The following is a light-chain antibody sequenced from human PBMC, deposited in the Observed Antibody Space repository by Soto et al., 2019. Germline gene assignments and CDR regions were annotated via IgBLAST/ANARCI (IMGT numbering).Light chain of an antibody. CDR3: QQYNNWPRT. CDR1: QSVSSN. Sequence: EIVMTQSPATLSVSPGERATLSCRASQSVSSNLAWYQQKPGQAPRLLTYGASTRATGIPARFSGSGSGTEFTLTISSLQFEDFAVYYCQQYNNWPRTFGQRTKVDIK. J-gene: IGKJ1*01. V-gene: IGKV3-15*01. CDR2: GAS.